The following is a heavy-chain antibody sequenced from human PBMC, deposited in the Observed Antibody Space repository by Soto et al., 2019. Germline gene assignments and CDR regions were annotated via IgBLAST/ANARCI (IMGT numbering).Heavy chain of an antibody. J-gene: IGHJ6*02. CDR1: GGSISGYY. D-gene: IGHD5-12*01. CDR2: IHYSGST. CDR3: ARHVDGYNPYFYYGMDV. V-gene: IGHV4-59*08. Sequence: SETLSLTCTVSGGSISGYYWSWIRQPPGKGLEWIGYIHYSGSTKYDPSLKSRVTMSVDTSKNQFSLKLTSVTAADTAVYFCARHVDGYNPYFYYGMDVWGQGTTVTVSS.